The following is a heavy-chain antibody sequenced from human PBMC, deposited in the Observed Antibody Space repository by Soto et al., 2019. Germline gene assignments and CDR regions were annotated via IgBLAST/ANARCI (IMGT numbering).Heavy chain of an antibody. D-gene: IGHD1-26*01. CDR2: INPNSGDT. J-gene: IGHJ6*02. CDR3: AKGGAIVAAGTRVYLYNAMDV. Sequence: QVQLVQSGTEVKRPGDSVKVSCKASGYNFTGYYVHWVRQAPGQGLEWMGWINPNSGDTYLAQRFQGRVTMNRDTSIGTAYMELRGLKSDDTAAYYCAKGGAIVAAGTRVYLYNAMDVWGQGTTVTVSS. CDR1: GYNFTGYY. V-gene: IGHV1-2*02.